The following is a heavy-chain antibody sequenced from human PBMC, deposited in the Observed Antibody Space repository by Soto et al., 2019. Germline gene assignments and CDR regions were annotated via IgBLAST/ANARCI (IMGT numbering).Heavy chain of an antibody. Sequence: QVQLVESGGGVVQPGRSLRLSCAASGFIFSSHAMHWFRRPPGKGLEWVAEIWHDGTKTYYADSVKGRFTISRDSSKNTLYLDMNNLRAEDTAVYHCGRDDRPRGASADYWGQGTLVSVSS. CDR3: GRDDRPRGASADY. D-gene: IGHD3-10*01. CDR1: GFIFSSHA. V-gene: IGHV3-33*01. CDR2: IWHDGTKT. J-gene: IGHJ4*02.